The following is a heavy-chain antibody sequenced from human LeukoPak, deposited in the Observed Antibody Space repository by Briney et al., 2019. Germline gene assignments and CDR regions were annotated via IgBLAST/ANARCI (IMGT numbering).Heavy chain of an antibody. CDR2: ISYDGSNK. V-gene: IGHV3-30*01. Sequence: QAGGSLRLSCAASGFTFSSYATHWVRQAPGKGLEWVAVISYDGSNKYYAASVKGRFTISRDNSKNTLYLQMNSLRAEDTAVYYCARSLAARSSSDYWGQGTLVTVSS. CDR1: GFTFSSYA. J-gene: IGHJ4*02. CDR3: ARSLAARSSSDY. D-gene: IGHD6-6*01.